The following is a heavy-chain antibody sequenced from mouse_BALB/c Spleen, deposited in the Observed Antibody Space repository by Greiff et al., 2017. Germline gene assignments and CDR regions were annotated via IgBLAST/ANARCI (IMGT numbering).Heavy chain of an antibody. V-gene: IGHV1-20*02. D-gene: IGHD3-3*01. Sequence: EVKLQESGPELVKPGASVKISCKASGYSFTGYFMNWVMQSHGKSLEWIGRINPYNGDTFYNQKFKGKATLTVDKSSSTAHMELRSLASEDSAVYYCARRGLDYFDYWGQGTTLTVSS. J-gene: IGHJ2*01. CDR3: ARRGLDYFDY. CDR1: GYSFTGYF. CDR2: INPYNGDT.